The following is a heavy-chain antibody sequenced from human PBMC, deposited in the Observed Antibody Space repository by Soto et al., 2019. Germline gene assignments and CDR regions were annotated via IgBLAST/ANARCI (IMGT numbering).Heavy chain of an antibody. D-gene: IGHD6-6*01. CDR1: GFTFSSYS. V-gene: IGHV3-21*01. CDR2: ISSSSYI. J-gene: IGHJ4*02. CDR3: AREAYSSSYYFDY. Sequence: GGSLRLSCAASGFTFSSYSMNWVRQAPGKGLEWVSSISSSSYIYYADSVKGRFTISRDNAKNSLYLQMNSLRAEDTAVYYCAREAYSSSYYFDYWGQGTLVTVSS.